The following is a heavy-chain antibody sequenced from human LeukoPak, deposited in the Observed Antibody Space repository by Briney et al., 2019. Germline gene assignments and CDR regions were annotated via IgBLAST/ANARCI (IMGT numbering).Heavy chain of an antibody. V-gene: IGHV3-30-3*02. CDR3: AKFPFNYYDSSGYLES. CDR2: ISFDGTNK. Sequence: GGSLRLSCAASGFTFSNSAMHWVRQAPGKGLEWVAVISFDGTNKYYADSVKGRFTISRDNSKNTLYLQMNSLRAEDTAVYYCAKFPFNYYDSSGYLESWGQGTLVTVSS. CDR1: GFTFSNSA. D-gene: IGHD3-22*01. J-gene: IGHJ4*02.